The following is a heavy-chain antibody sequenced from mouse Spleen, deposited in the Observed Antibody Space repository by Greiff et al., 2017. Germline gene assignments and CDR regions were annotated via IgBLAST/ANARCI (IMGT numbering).Heavy chain of an antibody. CDR3: ARNSASLYYFDY. V-gene: IGHV2-2*01. J-gene: IGHJ2*01. CDR1: GFSLTSYG. Sequence: VQLQQSGPGLVQPSQSLSITCTVSGFSLTSYGVHWVRQSQGQGLEWLGVIWSGGSTDYNAAFISRLSLSKDNSKSQVFFNMNSLQAYDTAIYYCARNSASLYYFDYWGQGTTLTVSS. CDR2: IWSGGST. D-gene: IGHD6-1*01.